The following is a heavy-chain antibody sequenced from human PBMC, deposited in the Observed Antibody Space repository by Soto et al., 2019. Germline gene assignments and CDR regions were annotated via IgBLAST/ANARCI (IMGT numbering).Heavy chain of an antibody. CDR1: GYTFTDYW. CDR2: IDPSDSYT. D-gene: IGHD1-26*01. CDR3: VRHRVGSYYYFDY. V-gene: IGHV5-10-1*01. J-gene: IGHJ4*02. Sequence: GEPLKVSCKGSGYTFTDYWISGVRQMPGKGLEWMGRIDPSDSYTSNSPSFQGHVTISADKSINTAYMQWSSLKASDTAMYYCVRHRVGSYYYFDYWGQGTLVTVSS.